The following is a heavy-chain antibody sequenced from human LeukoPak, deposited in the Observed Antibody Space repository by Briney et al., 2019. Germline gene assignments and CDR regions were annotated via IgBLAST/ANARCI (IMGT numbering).Heavy chain of an antibody. CDR3: TCYDDSSGYFDY. Sequence: PGGSLRLSCAASGFTFSNAWMSWVRQAPGKGLEWVGRIKSKTDGGTTDYAAPVKGRFTISRDDSKNTLYLQMNSLKTEDTAVYYCTCYDDSSGYFDYWGQGTLVTVSS. D-gene: IGHD3-22*01. J-gene: IGHJ4*02. V-gene: IGHV3-15*01. CDR2: IKSKTDGGTT. CDR1: GFTFSNAW.